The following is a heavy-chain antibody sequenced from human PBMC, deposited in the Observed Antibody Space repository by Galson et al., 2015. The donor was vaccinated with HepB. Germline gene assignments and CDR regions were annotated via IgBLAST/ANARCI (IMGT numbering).Heavy chain of an antibody. J-gene: IGHJ4*02. V-gene: IGHV5-51*03. CDR1: GYYFPTWW. D-gene: IGHD2/OR15-2a*01. CDR3: ARRRFCRSTTYSFGC. CDR2: IFPDDSDT. Sequence: QSGAEVKKSGESLKISCKGSGYYFPTWWIGWVRQRPGKGLEWMGIIFPDDSDTRYSPSFQGQVTMSADRSINTAYLQWSSLKASDTAMYYCARRRFCRSTTYSFGCWGPGTLVPIS.